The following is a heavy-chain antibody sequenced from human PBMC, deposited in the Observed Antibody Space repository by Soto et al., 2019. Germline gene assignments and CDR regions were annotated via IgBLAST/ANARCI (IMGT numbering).Heavy chain of an antibody. CDR2: IIDSGAST. J-gene: IGHJ6*02. CDR1: GFTFSTYA. Sequence: TGGSLRLSCATSGFTFSTYAMSWVRQAPGKGLQWVSDIIDSGASTYYADSMKGRFTISRDNSKSTLYLQMNSLRAEDTALYYCAKGRSYYYYYGVDVWGQGTTVTVSS. V-gene: IGHV3-23*01. CDR3: AKGRSYYYYYGVDV.